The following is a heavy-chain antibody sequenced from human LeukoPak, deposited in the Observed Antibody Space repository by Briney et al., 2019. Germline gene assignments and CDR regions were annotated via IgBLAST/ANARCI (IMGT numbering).Heavy chain of an antibody. D-gene: IGHD6-13*01. Sequence: PGGSLRLSCAASGFTFSSYAMSWVRQAPGKGLEWVSAISGSGGSTYYADSVKGRFTIARDNSKNTVYLQMSSLGVDDTAVYYGAKAASSSWPSYYYGMDVWGQGTTVTVSS. V-gene: IGHV3-23*01. J-gene: IGHJ6*02. CDR1: GFTFSSYA. CDR2: ISGSGGST. CDR3: AKAASSSWPSYYYGMDV.